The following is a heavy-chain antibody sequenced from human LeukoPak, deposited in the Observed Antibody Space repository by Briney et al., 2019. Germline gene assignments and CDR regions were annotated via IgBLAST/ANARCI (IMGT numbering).Heavy chain of an antibody. D-gene: IGHD1-1*01. CDR3: ARYPTGPYYYYYYGMDV. Sequence: SETLSLTCAVYGGSFSGYYWSWIRQPPGKGLEWIGEINHSGSTNYNPSLKSRVTISVDTSKNQFSPKLSSVTAADTAVYYCARYPTGPYYYYYYGMDVWGKGTTVTVSS. CDR2: INHSGST. J-gene: IGHJ6*04. V-gene: IGHV4-34*01. CDR1: GGSFSGYY.